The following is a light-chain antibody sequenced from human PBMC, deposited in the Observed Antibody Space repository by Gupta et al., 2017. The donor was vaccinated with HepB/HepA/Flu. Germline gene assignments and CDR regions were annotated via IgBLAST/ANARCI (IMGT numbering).Light chain of an antibody. Sequence: GERATLSCRASQSVSSYLAWYQQKPGQAPRLLIYDASNRVTGIPARFSGSGSGTDFTLTISSLEPEDFAVYYCQQRSNWPPLTFGGGNKVEIK. J-gene: IGKJ4*01. CDR2: DAS. CDR3: QQRSNWPPLT. CDR1: QSVSSY. V-gene: IGKV3-11*01.